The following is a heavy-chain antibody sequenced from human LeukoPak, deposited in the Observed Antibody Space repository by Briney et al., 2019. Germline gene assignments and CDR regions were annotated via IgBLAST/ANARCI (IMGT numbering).Heavy chain of an antibody. CDR1: GFTFDNYA. J-gene: IGHJ4*02. Sequence: PGRSLRLSCAASGFTFDNYAMHWVRQAPGKGLEWVSGISWNSGSIGYADSVKGRFTISRDNAKNSLYLQMNSLRAEDTAVYYCARDEDQYYYDSSGCFDYWGQGTLVTVSS. CDR3: ARDEDQYYYDSSGCFDY. V-gene: IGHV3-9*01. CDR2: ISWNSGSI. D-gene: IGHD3-22*01.